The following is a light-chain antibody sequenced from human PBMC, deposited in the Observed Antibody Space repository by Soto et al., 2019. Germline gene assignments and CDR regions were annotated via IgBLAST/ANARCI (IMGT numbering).Light chain of an antibody. Sequence: QSVLTQPASVSGSPGQSITISCTGASSDVGGYNSVCWYQQHPGKAPKLMIYEVSNRPSGVSNRFSGSKSGNTASLTISGLQAEDEAEYYCCSYATPRQFGGGTKLTVL. V-gene: IGLV2-14*01. CDR3: CSYATPRQ. J-gene: IGLJ2*01. CDR2: EVS. CDR1: SSDVGGYNS.